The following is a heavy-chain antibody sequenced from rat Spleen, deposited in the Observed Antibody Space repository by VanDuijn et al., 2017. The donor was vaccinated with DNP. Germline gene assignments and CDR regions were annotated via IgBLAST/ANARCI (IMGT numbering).Heavy chain of an antibody. CDR2: MWSGGTT. D-gene: IGHD1-10*01. CDR1: EFSLTDYS. V-gene: IGHV2S63*01. CDR3: ARHSPISNNCFDY. Sequence: EVQLKESGPGLVQPSQTLSLTCTVSEFSLTDYSIHWVRQPPGKGLEWMGVMWSGGTTAYNSALKSRLSISRDTSKSQVFLKMNSLQTEDTGTYYCARHSPISNNCFDYWGQGVMVTVSS. J-gene: IGHJ2*01.